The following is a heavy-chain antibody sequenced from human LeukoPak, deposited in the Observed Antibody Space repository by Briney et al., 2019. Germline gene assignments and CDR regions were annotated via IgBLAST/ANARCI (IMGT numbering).Heavy chain of an antibody. CDR1: LGSITSYY. CDR3: ARVGYSYGYVDY. D-gene: IGHD5-18*01. V-gene: IGHV4-59*07. J-gene: IGHJ4*02. Sequence: SYTLSLTHTLSLGSITSYYWRWIRHPPGNRQEWIGHLHNSGSTNYNPSLKSRVTISADTSKNQFSLKLSSVTAADTAVYYCARVGYSYGYVDYWGQGTLVIVSS. CDR2: LHNSGST.